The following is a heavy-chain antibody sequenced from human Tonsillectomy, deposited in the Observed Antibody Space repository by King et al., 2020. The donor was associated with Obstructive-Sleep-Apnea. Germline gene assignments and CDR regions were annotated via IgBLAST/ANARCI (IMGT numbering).Heavy chain of an antibody. CDR1: GDSVSSVHYS. CDR2: IFHTGCT. CDR3: ARVNNTYYYDSSGYYYLPYFDY. D-gene: IGHD3-22*01. Sequence: QLQESGSGLVKPSQTLSLTCAVSGDSVSSVHYSWGWIRQPPGNGLEWIGYIFHTGCTYYNPSLKTRVTISVDRSKNQFSLDLNSVTAADTAVYYFARVNNTYYYDSSGYYYLPYFDYWGQGTLVTVSS. V-gene: IGHV4-30-2*01. J-gene: IGHJ4*02.